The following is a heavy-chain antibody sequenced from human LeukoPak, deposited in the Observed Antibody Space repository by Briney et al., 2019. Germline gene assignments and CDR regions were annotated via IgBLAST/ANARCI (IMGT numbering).Heavy chain of an antibody. D-gene: IGHD1-26*01. CDR3: ARCLIVGATTDYYYGMDV. Sequence: ASVKVSCKASGYTFTSYGISWVRQAPGQGLEWMGGIIPIFGTANYAQKFQGRVTITADESTSTAYMELSSLRSEDTAVYYCARCLIVGATTDYYYGMDVWGQGTTVTVSS. J-gene: IGHJ6*02. CDR1: GYTFTSYG. CDR2: IIPIFGTA. V-gene: IGHV1-69*13.